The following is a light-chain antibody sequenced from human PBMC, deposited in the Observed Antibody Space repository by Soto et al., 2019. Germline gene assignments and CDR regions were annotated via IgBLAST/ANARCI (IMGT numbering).Light chain of an antibody. Sequence: EIVLTQSPGTLSLPPGERATLSCRASQSITSTYLAWYQQKPGQAPRLLIYGTTTRATGIPDRFSGSVSGTDFTLTISRLEPDDFAVCYCQQYGSSPRITFGPGTKVDIK. CDR2: GTT. V-gene: IGKV3-20*01. CDR3: QQYGSSPRIT. CDR1: QSITSTY. J-gene: IGKJ3*01.